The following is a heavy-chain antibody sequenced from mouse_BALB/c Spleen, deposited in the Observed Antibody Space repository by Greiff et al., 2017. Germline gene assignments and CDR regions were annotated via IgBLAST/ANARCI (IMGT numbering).Heavy chain of an antibody. Sequence: EVQLQESGAELVKPGASVKLSCTASGFNIKDTYMHWVKQRPEQGLEWIGRIDPANGNTKYDPKFQGKATITADTSSNTAYLQLSSLTSEDTAVYYGAFGSSYYFDYWGQGTTLTVSS. CDR2: IDPANGNT. D-gene: IGHD1-1*01. CDR3: AFGSSYYFDY. CDR1: GFNIKDTY. V-gene: IGHV14-3*02. J-gene: IGHJ2*01.